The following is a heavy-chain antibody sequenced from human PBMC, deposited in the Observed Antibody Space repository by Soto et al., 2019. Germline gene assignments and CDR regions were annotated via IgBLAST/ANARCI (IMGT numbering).Heavy chain of an antibody. Sequence: GGSLRLSCAASGFTFSSYAMSWVRQAPGKGLEWVSAISGSGGSTYYADSVKGRFTISRDNSKNTLYLQMNSLRAEDTAVYYCVKDQLYYDSSGYYFVFDYWGQGTLVTVSS. CDR1: GFTFSSYA. CDR2: ISGSGGST. V-gene: IGHV3-23*01. J-gene: IGHJ4*02. D-gene: IGHD3-22*01. CDR3: VKDQLYYDSSGYYFVFDY.